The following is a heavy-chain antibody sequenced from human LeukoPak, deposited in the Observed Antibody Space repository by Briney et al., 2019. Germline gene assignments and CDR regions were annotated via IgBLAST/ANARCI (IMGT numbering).Heavy chain of an antibody. CDR1: GYTFTSYG. V-gene: IGHV1-18*01. Sequence: ASVKVSCKASGYTFTSYGISWVRQAPGQGLEWMGWISAYNGKTNYAQKLQGRVTMTTDTSTSTAYMELRSLRSDDTAVYYCARVERRLFIRETNFDYWGQGTLVTVSS. CDR3: ARVERRLFIRETNFDY. J-gene: IGHJ4*02. D-gene: IGHD5-12*01. CDR2: ISAYNGKT.